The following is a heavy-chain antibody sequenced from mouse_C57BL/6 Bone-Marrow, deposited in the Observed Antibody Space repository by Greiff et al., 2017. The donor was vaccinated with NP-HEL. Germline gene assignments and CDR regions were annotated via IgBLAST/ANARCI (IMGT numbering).Heavy chain of an antibody. D-gene: IGHD2-5*01. J-gene: IGHJ3*01. CDR3: ARDYSNSWFAY. V-gene: IGHV5-4*01. Sequence: DVQLVQSGGGLVKPGGSLKLSCAASGFTFSSYSMSWVRQTPEQRLEWVATISDGGSYTYYPDNVKGRSTISRDNAKNNLYLQMSRLKSEDTAMYYCARDYSNSWFAYWGQGTLVTVSA. CDR1: GFTFSSYS. CDR2: ISDGGSYT.